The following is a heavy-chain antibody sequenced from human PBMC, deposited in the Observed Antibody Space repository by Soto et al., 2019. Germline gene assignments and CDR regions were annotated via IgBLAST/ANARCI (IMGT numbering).Heavy chain of an antibody. CDR3: ARGPLGGVIVMTDV. Sequence: EXLKISYKGSGYXFTSYSFIWVRHMPGKGLEWIGRIDPSYSYTKYSPSFQGHVTISADKSISTAYLQLSSLKASDTAMYYCARGPLGGVIVMTDVWGQGTTGTVSS. V-gene: IGHV5-10-1*01. D-gene: IGHD3-16*02. CDR2: IDPSYSYT. J-gene: IGHJ6*02. CDR1: GYXFTSYS.